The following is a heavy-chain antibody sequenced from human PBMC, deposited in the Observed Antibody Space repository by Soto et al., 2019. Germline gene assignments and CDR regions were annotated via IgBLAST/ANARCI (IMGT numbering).Heavy chain of an antibody. J-gene: IGHJ6*04. CDR3: AREPEYDILTGYPTYYYGMDV. V-gene: IGHV4-34*01. CDR1: GGSFSGYY. CDR2: INHSGST. Sequence: SETLSLTCAVYGGSFSGYYWSWIRQPPGKGLEWIGEINHSGSTNYNPSLKSRVTISVDTSKNQFSLKLSSVTAADTAVYYCAREPEYDILTGYPTYYYGMDVWGKGTTVTVSS. D-gene: IGHD3-9*01.